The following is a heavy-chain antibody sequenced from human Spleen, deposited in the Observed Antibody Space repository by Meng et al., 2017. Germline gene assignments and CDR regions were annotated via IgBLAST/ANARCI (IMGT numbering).Heavy chain of an antibody. Sequence: QVHLVQSGAEVRRPGSSVKVSCKASGGSFNTDTITWVRQPPGQGLEWMAWLGAHDGDTSHAPKFQGRVTVSADRPTATAYMELRSLRSDDTAVYYCARGTPGRSYSDYWGQGTLVTVSS. V-gene: IGHV1-18*04. D-gene: IGHD3-10*01. J-gene: IGHJ4*02. CDR3: ARGTPGRSYSDY. CDR2: LGAHDGDT. CDR1: GGSFNTDT.